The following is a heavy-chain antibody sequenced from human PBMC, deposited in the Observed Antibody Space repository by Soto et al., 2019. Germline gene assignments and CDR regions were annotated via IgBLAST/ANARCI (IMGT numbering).Heavy chain of an antibody. Sequence: SETLSLTCAVYGGSFSGYYWSWIRQPPGKGLEWIGEINHSGSTNYNPSLKSRVTISVDTSKNQFSLKLSSVTAADTAVYYCARYPPVNYYDSSGSLGYWGQGTLVTVSS. CDR1: GGSFSGYY. J-gene: IGHJ4*02. CDR3: ARYPPVNYYDSSGSLGY. D-gene: IGHD3-22*01. V-gene: IGHV4-34*01. CDR2: INHSGST.